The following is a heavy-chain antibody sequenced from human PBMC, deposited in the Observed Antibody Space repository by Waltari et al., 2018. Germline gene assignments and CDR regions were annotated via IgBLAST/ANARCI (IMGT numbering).Heavy chain of an antibody. D-gene: IGHD2-21*02. J-gene: IGHJ6*02. V-gene: IGHV3-23*04. CDR3: TTAYCGGDCIYYYYGMDV. CDR2: ISGSGGST. CDR1: GFTFSSYA. Sequence: EVQLVESGGGLVQPGGSLRLSCAASGFTFSSYAMSWVRQAPGKGLEWVSAISGSGGSTYYADSVKGRFTISRDNSKNTLYLQMNSLKTEDTAVYYCTTAYCGGDCIYYYYGMDVWGQGTTVTVSS.